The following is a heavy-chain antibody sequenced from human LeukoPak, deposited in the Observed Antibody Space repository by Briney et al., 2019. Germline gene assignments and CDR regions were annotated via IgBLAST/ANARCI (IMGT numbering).Heavy chain of an antibody. D-gene: IGHD6-25*01. CDR2: IYHSGST. CDR3: ARATSYSSGWNWFDP. Sequence: PSETLSLTCTVSGGSISSGGYYWRWIRQPPGKGLEWIGYIYHSGSTYYNPSLKSRVTISVDRSKNQFSLKLSSVTAADTAVYYCARATSYSSGWNWFDPWGQGTLVTVSS. V-gene: IGHV4-30-2*01. J-gene: IGHJ5*02. CDR1: GGSISSGGYY.